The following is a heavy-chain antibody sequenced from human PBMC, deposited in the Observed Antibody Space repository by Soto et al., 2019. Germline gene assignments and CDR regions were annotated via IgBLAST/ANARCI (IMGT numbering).Heavy chain of an antibody. D-gene: IGHD5-12*01. Sequence: EVQLVESGGGLVQPGGSLTLSCAASGFTFRNYWMHWVRQAPGKGLVWVSRINSGGSSTSYADSVKDRFTISRDNARNTLSVQMNSLRVEETAVYYCARAGDRGYEPDDWGQGTLVTVSS. V-gene: IGHV3-74*01. CDR3: ARAGDRGYEPDD. CDR2: INSGGSST. CDR1: GFTFRNYW. J-gene: IGHJ4*02.